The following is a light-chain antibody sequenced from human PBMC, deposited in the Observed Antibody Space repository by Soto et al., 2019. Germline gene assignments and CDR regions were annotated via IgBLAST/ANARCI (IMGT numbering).Light chain of an antibody. CDR3: SSYSTSYTWV. CDR2: GVT. J-gene: IGLJ3*02. Sequence: QSALTQPASVSGSPGQSITISCTGTSSDVGSQNFVSWHQQRPGKAPKFIIYGVTNRPSGVSNRFSGSKSGNTASLTISGLQADDEADYCCSSYSTSYTWVFGGGTKVTVL. CDR1: SSDVGSQNF. V-gene: IGLV2-14*01.